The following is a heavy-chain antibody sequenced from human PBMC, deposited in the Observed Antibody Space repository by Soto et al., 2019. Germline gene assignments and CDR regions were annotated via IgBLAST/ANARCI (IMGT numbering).Heavy chain of an antibody. V-gene: IGHV3-30-3*01. CDR3: ARDGTIFGVVIPYFDY. Sequence: GGSLRLSCAASGFTFSSYAMHWVRQAPGKGLEWVAVISYDGSNKYYADSVKGRFTISRDNSKNTLYLQMNSLRAEDTAVYYCARDGTIFGVVIPYFDYWGQGTLVTV. CDR2: ISYDGSNK. J-gene: IGHJ4*02. CDR1: GFTFSSYA. D-gene: IGHD3-3*01.